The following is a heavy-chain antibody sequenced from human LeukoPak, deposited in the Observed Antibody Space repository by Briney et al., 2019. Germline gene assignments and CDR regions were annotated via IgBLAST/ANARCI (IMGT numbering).Heavy chain of an antibody. J-gene: IGHJ6*02. CDR1: GFTFRSYA. CDR3: ANRPYYYYYYGMDV. V-gene: IGHV3-23*01. Sequence: GGSLRLSCAASGFTFRSYAMSWVRQAPGKGLEWVSAISGSGGSTYYADSVKGRFTISRDNSKNTLYLQMNSLRAEDTAVYYCANRPYYYYYYGMDVWGQGTTVTVSS. CDR2: ISGSGGST.